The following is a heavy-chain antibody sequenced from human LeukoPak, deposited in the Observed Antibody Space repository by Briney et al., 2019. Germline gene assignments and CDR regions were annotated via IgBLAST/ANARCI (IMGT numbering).Heavy chain of an antibody. V-gene: IGHV3-74*01. Sequence: GRSLRLSCAASGFTFSNSSMHWVRQTPGKGLGWVSCLRSDGTTTYAESVKGRFTISRDSAKNTLYLQMNSLRAVVMDVYYCAREGSYMLDHWGRGTLVTVSP. CDR2: LRSDGTT. CDR3: AREGSYMLDH. J-gene: IGHJ4*02. D-gene: IGHD1-26*01. CDR1: GFTFSNSS.